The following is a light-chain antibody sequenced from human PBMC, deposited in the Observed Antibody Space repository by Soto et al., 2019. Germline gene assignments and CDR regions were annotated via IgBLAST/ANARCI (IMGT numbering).Light chain of an antibody. CDR1: QSISSY. Sequence: DIQMTQSPSSLSASVGDRVTITCRASQSISSYLNWYQQKPGKAPKLLIYAASSLQSGVPSRFSGSGSGPDFTLTISSLQPEDFATDYCQQSYSTPLTFGGGTKVEI. V-gene: IGKV1-39*01. J-gene: IGKJ4*01. CDR2: AAS. CDR3: QQSYSTPLT.